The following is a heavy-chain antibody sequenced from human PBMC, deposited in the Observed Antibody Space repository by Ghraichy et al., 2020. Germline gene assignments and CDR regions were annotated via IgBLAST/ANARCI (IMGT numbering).Heavy chain of an antibody. Sequence: SETLSLTCAVYGGSFSGYYWSWIRQPPGKGLEWIGEINHSGSTNYNPSLKSRVTISVDTSKNQVSLKLSSVTAADTAVYYCASPGYSSSWVDAFDIWGQGTMVTVSS. CDR2: INHSGST. CDR1: GGSFSGYY. CDR3: ASPGYSSSWVDAFDI. J-gene: IGHJ3*02. V-gene: IGHV4-34*01. D-gene: IGHD6-13*01.